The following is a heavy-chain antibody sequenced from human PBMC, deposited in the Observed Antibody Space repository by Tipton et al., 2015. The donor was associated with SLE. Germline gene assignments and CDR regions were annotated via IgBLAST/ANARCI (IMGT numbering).Heavy chain of an antibody. CDR2: IYYSGYT. D-gene: IGHD3-3*01. CDR1: GGSIRSYY. J-gene: IGHJ5*02. V-gene: IGHV4-59*01. CDR3: GRENAWSPPQVDP. Sequence: TLSLTCTVSGGSIRSYYWSRIPQPPGKGLEWIGYIYYSGYTNYNPSLKSRVTISADTSKNQFSLKLSSVNAADKAVYYCGRENAWSPPQVDPWGQGTLVTVSS.